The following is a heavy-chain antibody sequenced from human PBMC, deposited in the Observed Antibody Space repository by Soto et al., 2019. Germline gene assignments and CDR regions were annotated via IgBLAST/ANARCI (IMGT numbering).Heavy chain of an antibody. CDR1: GLSFDDYA. J-gene: IGHJ4*02. D-gene: IGHD2-2*01. Sequence: EVQLVESGGGLVQPGGSLRLSCAASGLSFDDYAMHWVRQAPGKGLEWVSGINWNSGGTAYADSVKGRFTISRDNAKNSLYLRMNSLRPEDTALYYCAKGSIVVVEAPIDFWGQGTLVIVSS. CDR2: INWNSGGT. CDR3: AKGSIVVVEAPIDF. V-gene: IGHV3-9*01.